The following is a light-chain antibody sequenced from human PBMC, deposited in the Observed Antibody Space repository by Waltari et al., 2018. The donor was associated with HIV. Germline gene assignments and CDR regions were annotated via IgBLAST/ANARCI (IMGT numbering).Light chain of an antibody. CDR2: GKN. V-gene: IGLV3-19*01. CDR1: SPRDYS. Sequence: SSELTQDPSVSVALGQTVKITCQGASPRDYSASWYQKKPGQAPILVFYGKNNRPSGIPDRLSGSSSRNTASLTITGAQAEDEADYYCSSRDKSGHLVIFGGGTRLIVL. CDR3: SSRDKSGHLVI. J-gene: IGLJ2*01.